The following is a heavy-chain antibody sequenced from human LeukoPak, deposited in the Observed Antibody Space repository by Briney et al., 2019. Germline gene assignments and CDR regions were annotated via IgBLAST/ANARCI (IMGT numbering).Heavy chain of an antibody. CDR3: ARERPPGDSSNWFLEGYFDI. Sequence: SVKVSCKASGGTFSSYAISWVRQAPGQGLEWMGRIIPIFGTANYAQKFRGRVTITTDESTSTAYMELSTLRSDDTAVYYCARERPPGDSSNWFLEGYFDIWGQGTLVTVSS. CDR1: GGTFSSYA. J-gene: IGHJ4*02. D-gene: IGHD6-13*01. CDR2: IIPIFGTA. V-gene: IGHV1-69*05.